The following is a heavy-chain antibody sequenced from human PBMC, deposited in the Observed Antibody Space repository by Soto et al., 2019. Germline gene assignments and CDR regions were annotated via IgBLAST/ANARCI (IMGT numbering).Heavy chain of an antibody. V-gene: IGHV3-74*01. Sequence: EVQLVESGGGLVQPGGSLRLSWPPSGFTCSSNGLHRVRQAPGKGLVWVSLIKGDGRTNYADSVKGLFTISRDNAKNTLYLQMNNLRVADTDVYYCAGDPVPEYWGQGTLVTVSS. CDR2: IKGDGRT. CDR1: GFTCSSNG. J-gene: IGHJ4*02. CDR3: AGDPVPEY.